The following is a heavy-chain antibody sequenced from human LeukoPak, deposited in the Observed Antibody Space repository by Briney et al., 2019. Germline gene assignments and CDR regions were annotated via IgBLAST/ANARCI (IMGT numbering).Heavy chain of an antibody. J-gene: IGHJ4*02. D-gene: IGHD3-10*01. V-gene: IGHV1-2*02. CDR3: AREATLGLFGSENYIDY. CDR1: GYLFTGYY. CDR2: INPNSGGT. Sequence: ASVKVSCKASGYLFTGYYMHWVRQAPGQWLEWVGWINPNSGGTNYAQKFQGRVTMTRDTSISTAYMELSRLRSDDTAVYYCAREATLGLFGSENYIDYRGQGTLVSVSS.